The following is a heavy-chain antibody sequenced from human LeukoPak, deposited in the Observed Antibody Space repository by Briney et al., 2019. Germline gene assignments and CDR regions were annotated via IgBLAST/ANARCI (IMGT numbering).Heavy chain of an antibody. CDR1: GGSISSYY. D-gene: IGHD6-13*01. V-gene: IGHV4-59*01. J-gene: IGHJ4*02. CDR2: IYYSGST. CDR3: AREADSSSWDY. Sequence: SETLSLTCTVSGGSISSYYWSWIRQPPGKGLEWIGYIYYSGSTNYNPSLKSRVTISVDTSKNQFSLELSSVTAADTAVYYCAREADSSSWDYWGQGTLVTVSS.